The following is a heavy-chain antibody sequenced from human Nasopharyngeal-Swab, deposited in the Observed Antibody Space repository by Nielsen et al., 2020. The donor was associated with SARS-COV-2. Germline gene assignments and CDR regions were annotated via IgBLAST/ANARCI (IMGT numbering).Heavy chain of an antibody. CDR1: GFAFGSYG. D-gene: IGHD2-8*01. Sequence: GGSLRLSCTASGFAFGSYGMHWVRQAPGRGLEWVAVIWYDASKIYYADSVKGRFTISRDNSKNTLFLEMNSLRAEDTAVYYCARDGQSRTNWFDPWGQGTVVTVSS. CDR3: ARDGQSRTNWFDP. V-gene: IGHV3-33*01. CDR2: IWYDASKI. J-gene: IGHJ5*02.